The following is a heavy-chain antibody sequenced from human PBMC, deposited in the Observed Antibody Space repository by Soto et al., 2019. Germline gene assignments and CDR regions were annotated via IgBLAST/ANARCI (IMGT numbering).Heavy chain of an antibody. D-gene: IGHD3-10*01. J-gene: IGHJ4*02. CDR1: GGSISSAGYY. CDR3: ARYGSGSYYPTTFDY. Sequence: QVQLQESGPGLVKPSQTLSLTCTVSGGSISSAGYYWSWIRQHPGKGLEWIGYIYYSGSTYYNPSPKSGVSLSVDTAKTQSSLTLSSVTAAATAVYYCARYGSGSYYPTTFDYWGQGTLVTVSS. V-gene: IGHV4-31*03. CDR2: IYYSGST.